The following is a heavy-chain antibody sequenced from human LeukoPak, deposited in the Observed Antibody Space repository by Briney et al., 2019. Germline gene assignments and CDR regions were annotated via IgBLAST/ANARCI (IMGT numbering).Heavy chain of an antibody. D-gene: IGHD4-17*01. CDR1: GFTFSNYW. CDR3: ALPLRDGDFYFDY. J-gene: IGHJ4*02. V-gene: IGHV3-74*01. Sequence: GGSLRLSCAASGFTFSNYWMHWVRQAPGKGLVWVSRINRDGRSTNYADSVKGRFTISRDNAKNTVFLQMNSLRAEDTAVYYCALPLRDGDFYFDYWGQGVLVTVSS. CDR2: INRDGRST.